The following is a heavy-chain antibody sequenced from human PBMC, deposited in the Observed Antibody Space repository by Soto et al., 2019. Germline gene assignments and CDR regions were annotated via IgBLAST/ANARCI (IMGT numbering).Heavy chain of an antibody. V-gene: IGHV1-69*13. J-gene: IGHJ4*02. CDR3: ARTGAFNYYDSSELDY. Sequence: SVKVSCKASGYTFTSYYMHWVRQAPGQGLEWMGVIIPIVGTANYAQKFQGRVTITADESTSTAYMELSSLRSEDTAVYYCARTGAFNYYDSSELDYWGQGTLVTVSS. D-gene: IGHD3-22*01. CDR1: GYTFTSYY. CDR2: IIPIVGTA.